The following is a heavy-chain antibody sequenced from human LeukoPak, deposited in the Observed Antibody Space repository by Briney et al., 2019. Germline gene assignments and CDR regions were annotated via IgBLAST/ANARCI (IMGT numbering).Heavy chain of an antibody. Sequence: PGGSLRLSCEASGFPFSSNWLSWVRQAPGKGLEWVATMNHDGSEAYYVDSMKGRFTISRDNAKKSLYLQMNGLRAEDTAVYYCASSDVTWGQGTMVTVSS. CDR2: MNHDGSEA. D-gene: IGHD2/OR15-2a*01. CDR1: GFPFSSNW. CDR3: ASSDVT. V-gene: IGHV3-7*01. J-gene: IGHJ3*01.